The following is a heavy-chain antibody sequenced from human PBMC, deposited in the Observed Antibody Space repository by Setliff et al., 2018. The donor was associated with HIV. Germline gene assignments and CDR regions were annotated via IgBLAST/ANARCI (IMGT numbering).Heavy chain of an antibody. J-gene: IGHJ4*02. CDR3: ATQVAAAGICY. D-gene: IGHD6-13*01. V-gene: IGHV3-20*04. CDR1: GFTFDDYG. CDR2: INWNGGST. Sequence: GGSLRLSCAASGFTFDDYGMSWVRQAPGKGLEWVSGINWNGGSTTYADSVKGRFTISRDNAKNTLYLQMNSLRAEDTAIYYCATQVAAAGICYWGQGTLVTVSS.